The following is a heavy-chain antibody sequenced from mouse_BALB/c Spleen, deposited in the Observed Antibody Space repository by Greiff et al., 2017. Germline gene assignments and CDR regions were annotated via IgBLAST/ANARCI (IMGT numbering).Heavy chain of an antibody. CDR3: TRDGNHYAMDY. CDR1: GYTFTSYW. Sequence: VQLQQPGAELVKPGASVKMSCKASGYTFTSYWMHWVKQRPGQGLEWIGVIDPSDSYTSYNQKFKGKATLTVDTSSSTAYMQLSSLTSEDSAVYYCTRDGNHYAMDYWGQGTSVTVSS. CDR2: IDPSDSYT. D-gene: IGHD2-1*01. J-gene: IGHJ4*01. V-gene: IGHV1S127*01.